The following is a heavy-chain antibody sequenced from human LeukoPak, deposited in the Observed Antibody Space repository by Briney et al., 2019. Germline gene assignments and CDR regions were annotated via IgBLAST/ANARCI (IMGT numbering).Heavy chain of an antibody. V-gene: IGHV3-21*04. CDR1: GFTFSSYS. D-gene: IGHD3-3*01. Sequence: GGSLRLSCAASGFTFSSYSMNWVRQAPGKGLEWVSSISSSSSYIYYADSVKGRFTISRDNAKNSLYLQMNSLRAEDTAIYYCAKSVEDYDFWSGPDYWGQGTLVTVSS. J-gene: IGHJ4*02. CDR2: ISSSSSYI. CDR3: AKSVEDYDFWSGPDY.